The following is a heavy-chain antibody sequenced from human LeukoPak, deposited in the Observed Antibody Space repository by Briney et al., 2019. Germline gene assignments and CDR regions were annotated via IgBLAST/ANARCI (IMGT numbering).Heavy chain of an antibody. CDR2: INHSGST. V-gene: IGHV4-34*01. CDR1: GGSFRGYY. D-gene: IGHD3-10*01. Sequence: PSETLSLTCALYGGSFRGYYWSWTRQPPGKGLECIGEINHSGSTNYNPSLKSRVTISVDTSKNQFSLKLSSVTAADTAVYYCARAGRDYYGSGSYRRGVDYWGQGTLVTVSS. CDR3: ARAGRDYYGSGSYRRGVDY. J-gene: IGHJ4*02.